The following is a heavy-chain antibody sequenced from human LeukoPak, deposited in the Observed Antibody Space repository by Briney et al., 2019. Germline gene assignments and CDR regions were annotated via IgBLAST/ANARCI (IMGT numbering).Heavy chain of an antibody. Sequence: GGSLRLSCIASGFTFRRYWMSWVRQAPGKGLEWVANINEDGNKKYYVDSVKGRFTISRDNANNSLYLQMNSLRAEDTAVYYCARGRGGLLWFGEFNSWGQGTLVTVSS. CDR1: GFTFRRYW. V-gene: IGHV3-7*01. CDR2: INEDGNKK. J-gene: IGHJ4*02. CDR3: ARGRGGLLWFGEFNS. D-gene: IGHD3-10*01.